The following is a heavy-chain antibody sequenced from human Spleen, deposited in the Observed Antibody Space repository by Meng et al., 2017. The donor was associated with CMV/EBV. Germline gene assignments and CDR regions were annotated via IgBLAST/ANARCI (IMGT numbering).Heavy chain of an antibody. Sequence: GGSLRLSCAASGFTFSRYAMHWVRQAPGKGLEWMAAISHDGSNENYADAVKGRFTISRDNSKNTLYLQMNSLRAEDTAVYYCARDAPVAGTSGAFDIWGQGTMVTVSS. V-gene: IGHV3-30*14. D-gene: IGHD6-19*01. CDR1: GFTFSRYA. J-gene: IGHJ3*02. CDR3: ARDAPVAGTSGAFDI. CDR2: ISHDGSNE.